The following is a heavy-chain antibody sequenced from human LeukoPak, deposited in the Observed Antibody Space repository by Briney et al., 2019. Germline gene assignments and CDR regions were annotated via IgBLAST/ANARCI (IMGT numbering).Heavy chain of an antibody. CDR1: GYTFTSYG. J-gene: IGHJ5*02. D-gene: IGHD2-2*01. CDR2: ISAYNGNT. CDR3: ARDPEDIVVVPAAISNWFDP. V-gene: IGHV1-18*01. Sequence: ASVKVSCKASGYTFTSYGISWVRQAPGQGLEWMGWISAYNGNTNYAQKLQGRVTMTTDTFTSTAYMELRSLRSDDTAVYYCARDPEDIVVVPAAISNWFDPWGQGTLVTVSS.